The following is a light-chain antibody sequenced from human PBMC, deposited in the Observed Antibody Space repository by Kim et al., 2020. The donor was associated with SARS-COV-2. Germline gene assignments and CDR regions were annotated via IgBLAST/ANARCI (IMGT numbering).Light chain of an antibody. CDR3: NSRDSSGNHWV. V-gene: IGLV3-19*01. CDR1: SLRSYY. Sequence: SSELTQDPAVSVALGQTVRITCRGDSLRSYYASWYQQKPGQAPVLVIYGKNNRPSGIPDRFSGSSSGNTASLTITGAQAEDEADYYCNSRDSSGNHWVFGGGTQLTVL. CDR2: GKN. J-gene: IGLJ3*02.